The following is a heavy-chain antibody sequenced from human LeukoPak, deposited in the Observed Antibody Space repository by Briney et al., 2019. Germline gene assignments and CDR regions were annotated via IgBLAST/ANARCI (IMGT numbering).Heavy chain of an antibody. D-gene: IGHD5-18*01. Sequence: GGSLRLSCAASGFTFSSYAMSWVRQAPGKGLEWVSAISGSGGSTYYADSVKGRFTISRDDSKNTLYLQMNSLRAEDTAVYYCAKDRGYSYGYFDYWGQGTLVTVSS. J-gene: IGHJ4*02. CDR3: AKDRGYSYGYFDY. V-gene: IGHV3-23*01. CDR2: ISGSGGST. CDR1: GFTFSSYA.